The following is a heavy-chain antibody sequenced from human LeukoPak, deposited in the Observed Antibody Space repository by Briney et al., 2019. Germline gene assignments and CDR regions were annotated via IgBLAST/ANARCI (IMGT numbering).Heavy chain of an antibody. V-gene: IGHV3-43D*03. CDR3: ARGGFTYGAHEYFQH. CDR2: VSWDGGAT. CDR1: GFTFDDYA. J-gene: IGHJ1*01. D-gene: IGHD5-18*01. Sequence: GGSLRLSCAASGFTFDDYAMHWVRQAPGKGLEWISGVSWDGGATYYADSVKGRFTLSRDNSKNSLYLQMSSLRPEDTALYYCARGGFTYGAHEYFQHWGQGTLVTVSS.